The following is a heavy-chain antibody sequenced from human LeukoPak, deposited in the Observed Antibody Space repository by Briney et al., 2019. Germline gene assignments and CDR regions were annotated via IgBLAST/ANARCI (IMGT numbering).Heavy chain of an antibody. V-gene: IGHV1-18*01. D-gene: IGHD3-22*01. CDR1: GYTFTNYD. Sequence: ASVKVSCRASGYTFTNYDVSWVRQAPGQGLEWMGWISAYNGNSNYAQKLQGRCTMTTDTFTSMAYMELRSLGSDDTAVYYCARVTPYYYASSGYYYPDYWGQGTLVTVSS. CDR3: ARVTPYYYASSGYYYPDY. J-gene: IGHJ4*02. CDR2: ISAYNGNS.